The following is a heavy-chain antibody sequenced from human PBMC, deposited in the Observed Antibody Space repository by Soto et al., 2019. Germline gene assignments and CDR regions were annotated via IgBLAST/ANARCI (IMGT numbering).Heavy chain of an antibody. CDR2: ISGSGGST. V-gene: IGHV3-23*01. CDR3: AKSQARSGWYGAYYYYGMDV. D-gene: IGHD6-19*01. CDR1: GFTFSSYA. Sequence: PGGSLRLSCAASGFTFSSYAMSWVRQAPGKGLEWVSAISGSGGSTYYADSVKGRFTISRDDSKNTLYLQMNSLRAEDTAVYYCAKSQARSGWYGAYYYYGMDVWGQGTTVTVSS. J-gene: IGHJ6*02.